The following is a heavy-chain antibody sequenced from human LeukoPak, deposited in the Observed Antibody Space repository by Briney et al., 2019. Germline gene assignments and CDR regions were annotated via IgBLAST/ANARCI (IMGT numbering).Heavy chain of an antibody. D-gene: IGHD3-22*01. J-gene: IGHJ4*02. CDR2: INHSGST. V-gene: IGHV4-34*01. CDR1: GGSFSGYY. Sequence: SETLSLTCAVYGGSFSGYYWSWIRQPPGKGLEWIGEINHSGSTNYNPSLKSRVTISVDTSKNQFSLKLSSVTAADTAVYYCARGRGYYYDSSGSDFDYWGQGTLVTVSS. CDR3: ARGRGYYYDSSGSDFDY.